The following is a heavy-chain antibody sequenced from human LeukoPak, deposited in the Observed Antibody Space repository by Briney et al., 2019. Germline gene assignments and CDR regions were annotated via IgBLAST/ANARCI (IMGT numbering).Heavy chain of an antibody. CDR3: ARGPENVDTAYVY. V-gene: IGHV1-69*04. Sequence: SVKVSCKASGGTFSSYAISWVRQAPGQGLEWRGRIIPILGIANYAQKFQGRVTITADKSTSTAYMELSSLRSEDTAVYYCARGPENVDTAYVYWGQGTLVTVSS. CDR2: IIPILGIA. J-gene: IGHJ4*02. CDR1: GGTFSSYA. D-gene: IGHD5-18*01.